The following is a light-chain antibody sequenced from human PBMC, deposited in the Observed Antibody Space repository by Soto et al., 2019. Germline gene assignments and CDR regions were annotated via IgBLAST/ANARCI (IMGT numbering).Light chain of an antibody. CDR3: QQRRT. V-gene: IGKV3-11*01. J-gene: IGKJ5*01. Sequence: EMVVNQSPATLSLSPGERATLSCRASQTVSSYLAWYQQKPGQAPWLLVYDASDRATGIPARFSGSGSGTDFTLTISSREPEDFAVYYCQQRRTFGQGTRLEIK. CDR2: DAS. CDR1: QTVSSY.